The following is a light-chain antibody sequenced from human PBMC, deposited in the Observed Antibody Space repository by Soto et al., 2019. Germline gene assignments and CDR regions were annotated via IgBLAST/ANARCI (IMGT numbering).Light chain of an antibody. J-gene: IGKJ1*01. V-gene: IGKV3-15*01. Sequence: ILMTQSPATLSVSPGERATLSYRASQSVSSDLVWYQQKPGQAPRLLISGASTRATGIPARFSGSGSGTEFTLTISSLQSEDFAVYYCQQYNDWPRTFGQGTKVDIK. CDR2: GAS. CDR3: QQYNDWPRT. CDR1: QSVSSD.